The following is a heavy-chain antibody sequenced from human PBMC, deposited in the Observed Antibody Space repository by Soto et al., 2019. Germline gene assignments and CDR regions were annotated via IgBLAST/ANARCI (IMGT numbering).Heavy chain of an antibody. CDR1: GFTFSSYW. CDR2: IMQDGSEK. V-gene: IGHV3-7*01. D-gene: IGHD2-21*02. CDR3: ARGCGGDCYRVDY. J-gene: IGHJ4*02. Sequence: PGGSLRLSCAASGFTFSSYWMSWVRQAPGKGLEWVASIMQDGSEKYYVDSVKGRFTISRDNAKNSLYLQMNSLRAEDTAVYYCARGCGGDCYRVDYWGQGTLVTVSS.